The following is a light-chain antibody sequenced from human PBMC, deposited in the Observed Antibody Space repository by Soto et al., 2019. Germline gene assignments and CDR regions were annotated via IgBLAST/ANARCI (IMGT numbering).Light chain of an antibody. CDR3: QQLITYPQT. CDR1: QGISTY. V-gene: IGKV1-9*01. J-gene: IGKJ1*01. Sequence: DIQLTQSPSFLSASVGDRVTMTCRASQGISTYLAWYQQKPGKAPKLLIYAASTLQSGVPSRFSGSGSGTEFALAISSLQPDDFATYYCQQLITYPQTFGQGTKVDIK. CDR2: AAS.